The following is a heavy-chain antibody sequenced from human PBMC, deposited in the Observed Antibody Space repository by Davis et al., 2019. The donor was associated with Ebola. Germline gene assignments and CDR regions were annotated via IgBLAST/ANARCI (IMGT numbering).Heavy chain of an antibody. D-gene: IGHD5-24*01. J-gene: IGHJ4*02. CDR1: GFTFSSYG. CDR2: ISYDGSNK. V-gene: IGHV3-30*03. CDR3: AGPQQLDY. Sequence: PRGSLRLSCAASGFTFSSYGMHWVRQAPGKGLEWVAVISYDGSNKYYADSVKGRFTISRDNSKNTLYLQMNSLRAEDTAVYYCAGPQQLDYWGQGTLVTVSS.